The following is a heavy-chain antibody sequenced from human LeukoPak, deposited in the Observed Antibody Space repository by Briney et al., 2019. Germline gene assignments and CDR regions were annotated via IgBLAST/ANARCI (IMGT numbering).Heavy chain of an antibody. D-gene: IGHD3-22*01. J-gene: IGHJ4*02. CDR3: ASSKDSSGYQGDY. Sequence: PGGSLRLSCAASGFTFSAYWMSWVRQAPGKGLVWVSRINNDGSSTNYADSVKGRFTISRDNAKSTLYLQMNSLRAEDTAVYYCASSKDSSGYQGDYWGQGTLVTVSS. CDR2: INNDGSST. V-gene: IGHV3-74*01. CDR1: GFTFSAYW.